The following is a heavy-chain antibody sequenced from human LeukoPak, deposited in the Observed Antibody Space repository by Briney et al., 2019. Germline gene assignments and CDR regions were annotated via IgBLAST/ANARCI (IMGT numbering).Heavy chain of an antibody. V-gene: IGHV1-18*01. CDR3: ARSGRSGSYGSVDY. J-gene: IGHJ4*02. Sequence: GASVKVSCKASGYTFTSYGISWVRQAPGQGLEWMGWISAYNGNTNYAQKLQGRVTMTADTSTSTAYMELRSLRSDDTAVYFCARSGRSGSYGSVDYWGQGTLVTVSS. CDR1: GYTFTSYG. D-gene: IGHD1-26*01. CDR2: ISAYNGNT.